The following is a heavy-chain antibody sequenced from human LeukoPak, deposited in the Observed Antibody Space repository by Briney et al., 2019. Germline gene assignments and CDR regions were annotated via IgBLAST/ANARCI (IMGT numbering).Heavy chain of an antibody. CDR2: IYYSGST. CDR3: ARGALLHDAFDI. CDR1: GGSISSSSYY. V-gene: IGHV4-39*07. Sequence: SETLSLTCTVSGGSISSSSYYWGWIRQPPGKGLEWIGSIYYSGSTYYNPSLKSRVTISVDTSKNQFSLKLSSVTAADTAVYYCARGALLHDAFDIWGQGTMVTVSS. J-gene: IGHJ3*02. D-gene: IGHD2-15*01.